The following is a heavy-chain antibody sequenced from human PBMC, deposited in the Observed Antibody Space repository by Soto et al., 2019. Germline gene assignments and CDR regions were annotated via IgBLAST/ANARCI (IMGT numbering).Heavy chain of an antibody. CDR1: GFTFSSYA. V-gene: IGHV3-23*01. J-gene: IGHJ4*02. CDR3: AKFGPGGSDY. CDR2: ISGSGGST. D-gene: IGHD3-16*01. Sequence: PGGSLRLSCAASGFTFSSYAISWVRQAPGKGVEKVSAISGSGGSTYYAESVKGRFTISRDNSKNTLYLQMNSLSAEDTAVYYCAKFGPGGSDYWGQGTLVTVS.